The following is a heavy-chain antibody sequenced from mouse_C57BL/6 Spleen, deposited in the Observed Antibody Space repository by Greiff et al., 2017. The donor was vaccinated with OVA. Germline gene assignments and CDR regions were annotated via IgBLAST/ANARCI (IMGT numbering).Heavy chain of an antibody. J-gene: IGHJ3*01. Sequence: VQLKQPGAELVRPGSSVKLSCKASGYTFTSYWMHWVKQRPIQGLEWIGNIDPSDSETHYNQKFKDKATLTVDKSSSTAYMQLSSLTSEDSAVYYCARPGFDYYGSSFAYWGQGTLVTVSA. CDR2: IDPSDSET. CDR1: GYTFTSYW. D-gene: IGHD1-1*01. CDR3: ARPGFDYYGSSFAY. V-gene: IGHV1-52*01.